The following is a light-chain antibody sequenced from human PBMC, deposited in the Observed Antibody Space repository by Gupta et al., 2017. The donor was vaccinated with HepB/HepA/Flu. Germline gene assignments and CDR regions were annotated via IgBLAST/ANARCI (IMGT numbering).Light chain of an antibody. V-gene: IGLV2-14*03. CDR1: SSDVGTYNS. CDR2: DDT. CDR3: SSFTGTNTLVV. J-gene: IGLJ2*01. Sequence: QSALTQPASVSGSPGQFITLSCNGTSSDVGTYNSVSWYQQYPGKAPKLLISDDTNRPSWLSNRFSGSKSGNTASLTISGLQAEDEAEYYCSSFTGTNTLVVFGGGTKLTVL.